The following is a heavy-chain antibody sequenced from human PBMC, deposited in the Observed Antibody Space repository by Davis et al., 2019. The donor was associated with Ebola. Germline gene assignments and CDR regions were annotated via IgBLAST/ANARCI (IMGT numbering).Heavy chain of an antibody. Sequence: AASVKVSCKASGYTFTSYDTIWVRQATGQGLEWMGWMNPNSGNTGYAHKFQGRVTLTRNTYISTAYMELSSLRSEDTAVYYCARGLRTTTVDYWGQGTLVTVSS. CDR1: GYTFTSYD. V-gene: IGHV1-8*01. D-gene: IGHD4-11*01. CDR2: MNPNSGNT. CDR3: ARGLRTTTVDY. J-gene: IGHJ4*02.